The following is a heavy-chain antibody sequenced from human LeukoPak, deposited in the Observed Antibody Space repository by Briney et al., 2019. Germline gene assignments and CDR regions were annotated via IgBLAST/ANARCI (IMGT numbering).Heavy chain of an antibody. D-gene: IGHD2-15*01. CDR1: GFTFSSYC. V-gene: IGHV3-21*01. CDR3: ARDLEEYCSGGSCSLFDQ. Sequence: GGSLRLSCAASGFTFSSYCMNWVRQAPGKGLEWVSSISGSSSYIYYADSVKGRFTISRHNAKKSLYLQMNSLRAEDTAVYYCARDLEEYCSGGSCSLFDQWGQGTLVTVSS. J-gene: IGHJ4*02. CDR2: ISGSSSYI.